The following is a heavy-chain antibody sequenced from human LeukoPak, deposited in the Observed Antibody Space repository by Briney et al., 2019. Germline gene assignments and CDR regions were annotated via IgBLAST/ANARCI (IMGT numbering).Heavy chain of an antibody. V-gene: IGHV3-7*01. D-gene: IGHD3/OR15-3a*01. J-gene: IGHJ4*02. CDR2: INEGGNLK. CDR1: GFTFSAYW. CDR3: ARDLRTDSSFSPFDY. Sequence: GGSLRLSCAASGFTFSAYWMTWVRQAPGKGLEWVANINEGGNLKYYVDSVKGRFTISRDNTKNSLYLQMNSLRAEDTAVYYCARDLRTDSSFSPFDYWGQGTLVTVSS.